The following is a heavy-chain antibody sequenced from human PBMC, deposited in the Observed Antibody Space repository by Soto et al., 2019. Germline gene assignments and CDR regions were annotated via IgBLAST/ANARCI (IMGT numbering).Heavy chain of an antibody. V-gene: IGHV3-33*01. CDR1: GFTFSSYG. CDR2: IWYDGSNK. D-gene: IGHD6-13*01. J-gene: IGHJ6*02. Sequence: QVQLVESGGGVVQPGRSLRLSCAASGFTFSSYGMHWVRQAPGKGLEWVAVIWYDGSNKYYADSVKGRFTISRDNSKNTLYLQMNSLRAEDTAVYYCARNAAAGPDYYYYGMDVWGQGTTVTVSS. CDR3: ARNAAAGPDYYYYGMDV.